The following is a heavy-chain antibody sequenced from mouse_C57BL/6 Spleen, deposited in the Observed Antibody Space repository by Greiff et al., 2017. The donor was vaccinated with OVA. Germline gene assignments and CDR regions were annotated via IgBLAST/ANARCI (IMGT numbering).Heavy chain of an antibody. CDR1: GFTFSSYA. D-gene: IGHD4-1*01. CDR2: ISDGGSYT. J-gene: IGHJ2*01. CDR3: ARDGVGRGFDY. Sequence: EVNLVESGGGLVKPGGSLKLSCAASGFTFSSYAMSWVRQTPEKRLEWVATISDGGSYTYYPDNVKGRFTISRDNAKNNLYLQMSHLKSEDTAMYYCARDGVGRGFDYWGQGTTLTVSS. V-gene: IGHV5-4*01.